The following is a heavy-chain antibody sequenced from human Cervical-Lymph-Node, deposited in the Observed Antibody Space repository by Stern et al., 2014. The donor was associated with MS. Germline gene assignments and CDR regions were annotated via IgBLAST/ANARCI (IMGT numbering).Heavy chain of an antibody. Sequence: VQLVQSGSELKKPGASVKVSCKASGYTFTSYAMNWVRQAPGQGLEWMGWITTNTGNPTYAQGFTGRFVFSLDTSISTAELQISSLKAEDTAVYYCARGISDSSSWYGYYYYGMDVWGQGTTVTVSS. CDR2: ITTNTGNP. J-gene: IGHJ6*02. CDR3: ARGISDSSSWYGYYYYGMDV. CDR1: GYTFTSYA. V-gene: IGHV7-4-1*02. D-gene: IGHD6-13*01.